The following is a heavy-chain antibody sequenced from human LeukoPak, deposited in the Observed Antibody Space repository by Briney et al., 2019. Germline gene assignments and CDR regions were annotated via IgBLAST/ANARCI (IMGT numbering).Heavy chain of an antibody. V-gene: IGHV1-69*13. CDR2: IIPIFGTA. CDR1: GGTFSSYA. CDR3: ARGNFGVPKIEAFDI. J-gene: IGHJ3*02. Sequence: ASVKVSCKASGGTFSSYAISWVRQAPGQGLEWMGGIIPIFGTANYAQKFQGRATITADESTSTAYMELSSLRSEDTAVYYCARGNFGVPKIEAFDIWGQGTMVTVSS. D-gene: IGHD3-10*01.